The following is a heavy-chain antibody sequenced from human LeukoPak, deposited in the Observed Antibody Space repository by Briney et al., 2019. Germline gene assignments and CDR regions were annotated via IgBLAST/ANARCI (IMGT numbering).Heavy chain of an antibody. Sequence: ASVTVSCKASGYTFTGYYMHWVRQAPGQGLEWMGWINPNSGGTNYAQKFQGRATMTRDTSISTAYMELSRLRSDDTAVYYCAREGDCSSTSCWFDPWGQGTLVTVSS. V-gene: IGHV1-2*02. J-gene: IGHJ5*02. CDR2: INPNSGGT. CDR1: GYTFTGYY. D-gene: IGHD2-2*01. CDR3: AREGDCSSTSCWFDP.